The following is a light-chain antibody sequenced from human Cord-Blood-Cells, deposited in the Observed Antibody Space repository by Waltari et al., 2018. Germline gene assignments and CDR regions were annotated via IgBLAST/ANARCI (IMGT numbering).Light chain of an antibody. V-gene: IGKV1-39*01. Sequence: DIQMTQSPSSLSASLGVSVTITCRASQSISSYLNWYQQKPGKAPKLLIYAASSLQSGVPSRFSGSGSGTDFTLTISILQPEDFATYYCQQSYSTPYTFGPGTKVDIK. CDR2: AAS. CDR1: QSISSY. J-gene: IGKJ3*01. CDR3: QQSYSTPYT.